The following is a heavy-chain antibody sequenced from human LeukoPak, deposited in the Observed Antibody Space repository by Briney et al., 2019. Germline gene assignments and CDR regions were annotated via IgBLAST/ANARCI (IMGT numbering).Heavy chain of an antibody. D-gene: IGHD6-19*01. V-gene: IGHV3-48*01. J-gene: IGHJ6*03. CDR1: GFTFSSYS. Sequence: PGGSLRPSCAASGFTFSSYSMNWVRQAPGKGLEWVSYISSSSSTIYYADSVKGRFTISRDNAKNSLYLQMNSLRAEDTAVYYCARNPASIAVAGSEFYYYYYMDVWGKGTTVTVSS. CDR3: ARNPASIAVAGSEFYYYYYMDV. CDR2: ISSSSSTI.